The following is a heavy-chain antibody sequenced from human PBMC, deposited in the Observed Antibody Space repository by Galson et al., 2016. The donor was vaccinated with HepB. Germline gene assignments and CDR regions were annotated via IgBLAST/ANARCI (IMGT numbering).Heavy chain of an antibody. Sequence: SLRLSCAGSGFTFNSYAMNWVRQAPGKGLEWISLISDNGHATYYADPVRGRFSIARDNSKNTLYLQMNSLRADHTAVYYCAKCPPGTRGSLDSWGQGTLVTVSS. V-gene: IGHV3-23*01. J-gene: IGHJ4*02. D-gene: IGHD1-14*01. CDR3: AKCPPGTRGSLDS. CDR1: GFTFNSYA. CDR2: ISDNGHAT.